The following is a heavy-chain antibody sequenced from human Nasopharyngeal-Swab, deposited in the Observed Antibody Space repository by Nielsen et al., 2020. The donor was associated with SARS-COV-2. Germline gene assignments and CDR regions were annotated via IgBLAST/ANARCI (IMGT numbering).Heavy chain of an antibody. D-gene: IGHD6-13*01. CDR1: GFTFSSYW. CDR2: IKQDGSEK. V-gene: IGHV3-7*01. J-gene: IGHJ6*02. Sequence: GSLKISCAASGFTFSSYWMSWVRQAPGKGLEWVANIKQDGSEKYYVDSVKGRFTISRDNAKNSLYLQMNSLRAEDTAVYYCARVGTGYGMDVWGQGTTVTVSS. CDR3: ARVGTGYGMDV.